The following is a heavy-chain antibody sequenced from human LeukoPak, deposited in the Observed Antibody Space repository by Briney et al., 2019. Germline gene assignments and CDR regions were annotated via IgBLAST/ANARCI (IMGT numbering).Heavy chain of an antibody. J-gene: IGHJ5*02. CDR2: ISWNSGCI. CDR1: GFTFDDYA. CDR3: AKGRDKYQLLSKNWFDP. D-gene: IGHD2-2*01. Sequence: GRSLRLFCAASGFTFDDYAMHWVRQAPGKGLEWVSGISWNSGCIGYADSVKGRFTISRDNAKHSLYLHMNSLRAADTALYYCAKGRDKYQLLSKNWFDPWGQGTLVTVSS. V-gene: IGHV3-9*01.